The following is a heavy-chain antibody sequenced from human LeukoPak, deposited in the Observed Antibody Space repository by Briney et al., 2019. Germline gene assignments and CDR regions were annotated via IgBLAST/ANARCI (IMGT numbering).Heavy chain of an antibody. CDR1: GGSFSGYY. J-gene: IGHJ4*02. CDR3: ARGLSLRDFWSGSIMDPFGY. CDR2: INHSGST. D-gene: IGHD3-3*01. V-gene: IGHV4-34*01. Sequence: SETLSLTCAVYGGSFSGYYWSWIRQPPGKGLEWIGEINHSGSTNYNPSLKSRVTISVDTSKNQFSLKLSSVTAADTAVYYCARGLSLRDFWSGSIMDPFGYWGQGTLVTVSS.